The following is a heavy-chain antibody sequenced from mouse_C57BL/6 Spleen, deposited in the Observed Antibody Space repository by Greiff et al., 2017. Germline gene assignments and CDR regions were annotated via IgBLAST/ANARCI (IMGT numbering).Heavy chain of an antibody. D-gene: IGHD2-5*01. J-gene: IGHJ3*01. Sequence: EVKLMESGGGLVKPGGSLKLSCAASGFTFSDYGMHWVRQAPEKGLEWVAYISSGSSTIYYADTVKGRFTISRDNAKNTLFLQMTSLRSEDTAMYYCARGYSNYFFAYWGQGTLVTVSA. CDR3: ARGYSNYFFAY. V-gene: IGHV5-17*01. CDR1: GFTFSDYG. CDR2: ISSGSSTI.